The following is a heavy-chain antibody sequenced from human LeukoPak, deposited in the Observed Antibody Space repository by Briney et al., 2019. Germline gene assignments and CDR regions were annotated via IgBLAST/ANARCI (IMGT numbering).Heavy chain of an antibody. CDR1: GCTFTGYY. V-gene: IGHV1-2*02. CDR2: INPNSGGT. D-gene: IGHD2-2*01. CDR3: ARSRQSDY. J-gene: IGHJ4*02. Sequence: ASVKVSCKASGCTFTGYYMHWVRQAPGQALEWMGWINPNSGGTNYAQKLQGRVTMTTDTSTSTAYIALRSLRSDDTAVYYCARSRQSDYWGQGTLVTVSS.